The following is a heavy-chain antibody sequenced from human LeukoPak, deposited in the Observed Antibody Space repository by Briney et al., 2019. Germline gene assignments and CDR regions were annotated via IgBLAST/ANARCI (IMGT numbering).Heavy chain of an antibody. V-gene: IGHV3-9*03. D-gene: IGHD6-13*01. CDR1: GFTFDDYA. CDR3: AKAKDCAAGPIDY. J-gene: IGHJ4*02. CDR2: ISWNSGSI. Sequence: GGSLRLSCAASGFTFDDYAMHWVRQAPGKGLEWVSGISWNSGSIGYADSVKGRFTISRDNAKNSLYLQMNSLRAEDMALYYCAKAKDCAAGPIDYWGQGTLVTVSS.